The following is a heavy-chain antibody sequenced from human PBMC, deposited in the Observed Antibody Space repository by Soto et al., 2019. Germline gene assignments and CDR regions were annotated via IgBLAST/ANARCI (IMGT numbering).Heavy chain of an antibody. CDR3: ARRWGEGRVDY. CDR1: GGSISSSNW. CDR2: IYHSGST. V-gene: IGHV4-4*02. Sequence: QVQLQESGPGLVKPSGTLSLTCAVSGGSISSSNWWSWVRQPPGKGLQWIGEIYHSGSTNYIPSLTSRVTISVDQSRNQCSLKLSSVTAADTAVYYCARRWGEGRVDYWGQGTLVTVSS. J-gene: IGHJ4*02. D-gene: IGHD3-10*01.